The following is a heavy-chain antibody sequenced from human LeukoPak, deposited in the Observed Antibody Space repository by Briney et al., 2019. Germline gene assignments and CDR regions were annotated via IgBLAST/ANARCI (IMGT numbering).Heavy chain of an antibody. CDR3: ARARRLRQNYYYYGMYV. CDR1: GGSFSGYY. D-gene: IGHD4-17*01. V-gene: IGHV4-34*01. Sequence: SETLSLTCAVYGGSFSGYYWSWIRQPPGKGLEWIGEISHSGSTNYNPSLKSRVTISVDTSKNQFSLKLSSVTAADTAVYYCARARRLRQNYYYYGMYVWGQGTTVTVSS. CDR2: ISHSGST. J-gene: IGHJ6*02.